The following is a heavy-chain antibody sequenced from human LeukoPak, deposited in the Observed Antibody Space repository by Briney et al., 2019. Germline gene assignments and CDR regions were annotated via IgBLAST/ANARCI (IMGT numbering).Heavy chain of an antibody. D-gene: IGHD2-21*02. J-gene: IGHJ4*02. CDR1: GFTFSSYS. CDR2: ISSSSSTI. V-gene: IGHV3-48*04. CDR3: ARAYCGGDCYSDY. Sequence: GGSLRLSCAASGFTFSSYSMNWVRQAPGKGLEWVSYISSSSSTIYYADSVKGRFTIPRDNAKNSLYLQMNSLRAEDTAVYYCARAYCGGDCYSDYWGQGTLVTVSS.